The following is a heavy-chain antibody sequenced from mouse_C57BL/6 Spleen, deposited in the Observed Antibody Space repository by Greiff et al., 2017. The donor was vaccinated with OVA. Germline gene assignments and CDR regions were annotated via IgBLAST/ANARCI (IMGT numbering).Heavy chain of an antibody. D-gene: IGHD2-1*01. CDR3: ARGNFYYAMDY. V-gene: IGHV1-64*01. Sequence: QVQLQQPGAELVKPGASVKLSCKASGYTFTSYWMHWVKQRPGQGLEWIGMIHPNSGSTNYNEKFKSKATLTVDTSSSTAYMQLSILTSEDSAVYYCARGNFYYAMDYWGQGTSVTVSS. CDR1: GYTFTSYW. J-gene: IGHJ4*01. CDR2: IHPNSGST.